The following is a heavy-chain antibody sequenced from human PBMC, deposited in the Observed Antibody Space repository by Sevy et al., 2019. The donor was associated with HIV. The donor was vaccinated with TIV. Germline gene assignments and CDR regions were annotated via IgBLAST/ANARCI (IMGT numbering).Heavy chain of an antibody. V-gene: IGHV4-59*01. CDR1: GGSISRYY. CDR2: IYSLGTT. Sequence: SETLSLTCTVSGGSISRYYWGWIRQPPVKGLEWIGNIYSLGTTNYNPSLRSRVTMSVDTSKNQFSLKLRFVTAADTAVYYCARWDPLVTTSFDHWGQGALVTVSS. J-gene: IGHJ4*02. D-gene: IGHD4-17*01. CDR3: ARWDPLVTTSFDH.